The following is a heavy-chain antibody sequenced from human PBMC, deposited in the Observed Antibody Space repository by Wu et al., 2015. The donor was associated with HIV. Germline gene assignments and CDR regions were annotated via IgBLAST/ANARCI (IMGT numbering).Heavy chain of an antibody. CDR3: ARNRDLQYFYFYYMDV. J-gene: IGHJ6*03. CDR2: ISAYNGNT. D-gene: IGHD4-11*01. V-gene: IGHV1-18*01. Sequence: QVHLGQSGAEVKKPGASVKVSCTASGDIFTNFGISWVRQAPGQGLEWMGWISAYNGNTNYAQKFQGRVTMTTDTTTRTAYMELRSLRSDDTAIYYXARNRDLQYFYFYYMDVWGKGTTVTVSS. CDR1: GDIFTNFG.